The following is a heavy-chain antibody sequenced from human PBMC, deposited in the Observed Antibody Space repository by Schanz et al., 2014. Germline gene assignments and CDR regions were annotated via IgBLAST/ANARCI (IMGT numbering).Heavy chain of an antibody. CDR2: TNGDGTNA. CDR3: AKDLLYGGPMHLSRLEY. CDR1: GFTLSSYW. Sequence: EVKLVESGGGAVRPGGSLRLSCAASGFTLSSYWMHWVRQVPGKGLEWVSCTNGDGTNAKYADSVKGRFTISRDNSKNTLYLQMNSLRAEDTAVYCCAKDLLYGGPMHLSRLEYWGKGTLVTVAS. D-gene: IGHD5-12*01. J-gene: IGHJ4*02. V-gene: IGHV3-74*01.